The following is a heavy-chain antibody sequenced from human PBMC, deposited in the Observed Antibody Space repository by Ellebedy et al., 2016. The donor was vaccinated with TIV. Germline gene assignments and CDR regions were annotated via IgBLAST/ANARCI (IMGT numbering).Heavy chain of an antibody. CDR3: ARDLVTTVVMRRDAFDI. V-gene: IGHV3-48*02. J-gene: IGHJ3*02. CDR1: GFTFSDYA. Sequence: PGGSLRLSCATSGFTFSDYAMNWVRQAPGKGLEWVSYTSSSGSLIYYADSVKGRFTVSRDNAKNSLYLQMNSLRDEDTAVYYCARDLVTTVVMRRDAFDIWGQGTVVTVSS. D-gene: IGHD4-23*01. CDR2: TSSSGSLI.